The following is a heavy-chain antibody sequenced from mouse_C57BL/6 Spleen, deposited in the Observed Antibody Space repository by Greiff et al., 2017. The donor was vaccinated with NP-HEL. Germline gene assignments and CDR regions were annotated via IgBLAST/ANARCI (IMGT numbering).Heavy chain of an antibody. D-gene: IGHD2-3*01. CDR1: GYTFTDYY. CDR2: INPNNGGT. Sequence: EVQLQQSGPELVKPGASVKISCKASGYTFTDYYMNWVKQSHGKSLEWIGDINPNNGGTSYNQKFKGKATLTVDKSSSTAYMELRSLTSEDSAVYYCARPHYDGYYEGYAMDYWGQGTSVTVSS. CDR3: ARPHYDGYYEGYAMDY. J-gene: IGHJ4*01. V-gene: IGHV1-26*01.